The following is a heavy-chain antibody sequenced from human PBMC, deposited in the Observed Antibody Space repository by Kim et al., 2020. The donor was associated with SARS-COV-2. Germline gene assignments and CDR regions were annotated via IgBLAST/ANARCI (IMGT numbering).Heavy chain of an antibody. CDR2: IYYSGST. CDR3: AFGSYLRQAPDY. D-gene: IGHD1-26*01. J-gene: IGHJ4*02. V-gene: IGHV4-39*01. Sequence: SETLSLTCTVSGGSISSSSYYWGWIRQPPGKGLEWIGSIYYSGSTYYNPSLKSRVTISVDTSKNQCSLKLSSVTAADTAVYYCAFGSYLRQAPDYWGQGTLVTVSS. CDR1: GGSISSSSYY.